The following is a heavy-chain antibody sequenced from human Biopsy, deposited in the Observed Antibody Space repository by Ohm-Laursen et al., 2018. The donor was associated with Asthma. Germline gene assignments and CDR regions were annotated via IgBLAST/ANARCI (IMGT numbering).Heavy chain of an antibody. Sequence: GSLRLSCSASGFTFSSYAMSWVRQAPGKGLEWVSAISGSGGSTYYADSVKGRFTISRDNSKNTLFLQMNSLRAEDTAVYYCAKFRVAVAAVFHYWGQGTLVTVSS. D-gene: IGHD6-19*01. CDR2: ISGSGGST. CDR3: AKFRVAVAAVFHY. J-gene: IGHJ4*02. CDR1: GFTFSSYA. V-gene: IGHV3-23*01.